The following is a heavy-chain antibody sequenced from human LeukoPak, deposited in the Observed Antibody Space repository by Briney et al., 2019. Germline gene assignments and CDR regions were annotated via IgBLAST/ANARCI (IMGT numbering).Heavy chain of an antibody. CDR1: GFTFSSYG. Sequence: PGGSLRLSCEASGFTFSSYGMHWVRQAPGKGLEWVAIIWYYGSNKYYADSVKGRFTLSRDNSKNTLYLQMNSLRAEDTAVYYCARAVSGTYGKFDYWGQGTLVTVSS. D-gene: IGHD1-26*01. CDR3: ARAVSGTYGKFDY. V-gene: IGHV3-33*01. CDR2: IWYYGSNK. J-gene: IGHJ4*02.